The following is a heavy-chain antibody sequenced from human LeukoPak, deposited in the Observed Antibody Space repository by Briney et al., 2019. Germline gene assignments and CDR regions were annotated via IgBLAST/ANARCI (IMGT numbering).Heavy chain of an antibody. V-gene: IGHV3-7*04. CDR3: ARETRGALGSF. D-gene: IGHD7-27*01. J-gene: IGHJ4*02. Sequence: PGGSLRLSCATSGFTFSSYAMSWFRQTPGKGLEWVASLEVDGSNKYYVDSVKGRFSISRDNAENSLYLQMNSLRVDDTAVYYCARETRGALGSFWGQGTLVTVSS. CDR1: GFTFSSYA. CDR2: LEVDGSNK.